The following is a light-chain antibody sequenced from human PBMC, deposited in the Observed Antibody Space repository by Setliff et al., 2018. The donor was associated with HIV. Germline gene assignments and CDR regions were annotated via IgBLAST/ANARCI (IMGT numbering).Light chain of an antibody. CDR1: SSDVGGYNY. Sequence: QSALAQPASVSGSPGQSITISCTGTSSDVGGYNYVSWYQQHPGKAPKLMISDVSKRPSGVSSRFSGSKSGNTASLTISGLQTEDEADYYCSSYTSSITYVFGTGTKVTV. CDR2: DVS. V-gene: IGLV2-14*01. CDR3: SSYTSSITYV. J-gene: IGLJ1*01.